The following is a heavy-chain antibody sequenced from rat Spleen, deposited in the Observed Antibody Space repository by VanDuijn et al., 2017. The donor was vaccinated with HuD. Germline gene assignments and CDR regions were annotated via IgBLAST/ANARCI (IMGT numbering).Heavy chain of an antibody. Sequence: QVQLKESGPGLVQPSQTLSLTCTVSGFSLTSYGVSWVRQPPGKGLEWIGAIWSGGSTDYNSALKSRLSISRDTSKSQVLLKMNSLQTEETAVYCCALAKRGSSYKAPFDYWGQGVMVTVSS. CDR1: GFSLTSYG. CDR2: IWSGGST. CDR3: ALAKRGSSYKAPFDY. J-gene: IGHJ2*01. V-gene: IGHV2-16*01. D-gene: IGHD1-2*01.